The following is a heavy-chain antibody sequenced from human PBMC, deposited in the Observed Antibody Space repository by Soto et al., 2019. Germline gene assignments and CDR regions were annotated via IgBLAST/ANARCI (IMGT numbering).Heavy chain of an antibody. J-gene: IGHJ1*01. Sequence: QITLKESGPTLVKPTQTLTLTCTFSGFSLSTSKMCVGWIRQPPGKALEWLALIYWDDDKRYSPSLKSRLTITKDTSRNQVVLTLTNMDPVDTATYYCARSEMAAISSLSFQHWGQGTLVTVSS. CDR3: ARSEMAAISSLSFQH. CDR2: IYWDDDK. CDR1: GFSLSTSKMC. D-gene: IGHD3-3*02. V-gene: IGHV2-5*02.